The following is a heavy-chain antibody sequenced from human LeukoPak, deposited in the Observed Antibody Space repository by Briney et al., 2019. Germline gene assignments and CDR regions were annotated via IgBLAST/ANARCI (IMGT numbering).Heavy chain of an antibody. Sequence: ASVKVSCKASGYTFTSYDINWVRQATGQGLEWMGWMNPNSGNTGYAQKFQGRVTMTRNTSISTAYMELSSLRSEDMAMYYCAKDRGGTGDFDYWGQGTLVTVSS. J-gene: IGHJ4*02. D-gene: IGHD3-10*01. CDR3: AKDRGGTGDFDY. V-gene: IGHV1-8*01. CDR2: MNPNSGNT. CDR1: GYTFTSYD.